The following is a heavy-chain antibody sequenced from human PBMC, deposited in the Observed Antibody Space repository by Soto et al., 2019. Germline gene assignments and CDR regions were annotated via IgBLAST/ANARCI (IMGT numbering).Heavy chain of an antibody. Sequence: GASVKVSCEASGYTFTSYYMHCVRQAPGQGLEWMGIINPSGGSTSYAQKFQGRVTMTRDTSTSTVYMELSSLRSEDTAVYYCARRGYYYDSSAPAAFDIWGQGTMVTVSS. V-gene: IGHV1-46*01. D-gene: IGHD3-22*01. CDR2: INPSGGST. CDR3: ARRGYYYDSSAPAAFDI. CDR1: GYTFTSYY. J-gene: IGHJ3*02.